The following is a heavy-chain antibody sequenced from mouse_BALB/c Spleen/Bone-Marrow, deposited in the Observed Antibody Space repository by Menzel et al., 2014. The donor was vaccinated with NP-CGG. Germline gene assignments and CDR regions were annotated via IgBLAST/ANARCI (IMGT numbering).Heavy chain of an antibody. Sequence: EVMLVESGGGLVKPGGSLKLSCAASGFTFSSYAMSWVRPTPEKRLEWVASISSGSSTYYPDSVKGRFTISRDNARNILYLQMSSLRSEDTAMYYCARGRTRGYTMDYWGQGTSVTVSS. J-gene: IGHJ4*01. CDR2: ISSGSST. CDR3: ARGRTRGYTMDY. CDR1: GFTFSSYA. V-gene: IGHV5-6-5*01.